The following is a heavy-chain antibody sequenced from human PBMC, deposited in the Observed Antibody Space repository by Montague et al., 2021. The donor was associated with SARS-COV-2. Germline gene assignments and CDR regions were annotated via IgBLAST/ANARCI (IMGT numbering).Heavy chain of an antibody. CDR3: ARDDFRWDFDC. Sequence: TLSLTCSVSGASISSANDYWTWIRQPAGKGLEWIGHISTSGSSNYNPSLKSRLTISLDTSKNQFSLKLSSVTAADTAVYYCARDDFRWDFDCWGQGTLVTVSS. D-gene: IGHD2/OR15-2a*01. CDR2: ISTSGSS. J-gene: IGHJ4*02. CDR1: GASISSANDY. V-gene: IGHV4-61*09.